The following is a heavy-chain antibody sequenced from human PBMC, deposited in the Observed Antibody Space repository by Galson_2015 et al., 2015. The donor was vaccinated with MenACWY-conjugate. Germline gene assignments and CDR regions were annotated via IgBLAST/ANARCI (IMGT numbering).Heavy chain of an antibody. D-gene: IGHD3-22*01. V-gene: IGHV5-51*01. J-gene: IGHJ3*02. Sequence: SGAEVKKPGESLKISCKGSGYSFTSYWIGWVRQMPGKGLEWMGIIYLGDSDTRYSPSFQGQVTISADKSISTAYRQWSSLKASDTAMYYCASQAPYCYDSSGYPDAFDIWGQGTMVTVSS. CDR3: ASQAPYCYDSSGYPDAFDI. CDR1: GYSFTSYW. CDR2: IYLGDSDT.